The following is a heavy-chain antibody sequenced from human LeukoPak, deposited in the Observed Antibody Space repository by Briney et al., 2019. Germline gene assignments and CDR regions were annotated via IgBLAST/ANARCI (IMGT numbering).Heavy chain of an antibody. D-gene: IGHD3-16*02. J-gene: IGHJ4*02. CDR1: GFTFSSYW. V-gene: IGHV3-7*03. CDR2: IKQDGSEK. CDR3: ARDLIMITFGGVIGFDY. Sequence: GGPMRLSCAASGFTFSSYWMSLVRQAPGKRLEWVANIKQDGSEKYYVDSVKGRFTISRDNAKNSLYLQMNSLRAEDTAVYYCARDLIMITFGGVIGFDYWGQGTLVTVSS.